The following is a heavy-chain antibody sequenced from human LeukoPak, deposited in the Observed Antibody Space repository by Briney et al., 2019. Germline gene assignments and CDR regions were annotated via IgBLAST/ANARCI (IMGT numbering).Heavy chain of an antibody. D-gene: IGHD5-18*01. V-gene: IGHV3-23*01. CDR1: GFTFSSYA. CDR2: ISGSGGST. Sequence: GGSLRLSCAASGFTFSSYAMSWVRQAPGKGLEWVSSISGSGGSTYYAGSVKGRFTISRDNSKNTLYLQMNSLRAEDTAVYYCATSPVYSYGHPYYFDYWGQGTLVTVSS. J-gene: IGHJ4*02. CDR3: ATSPVYSYGHPYYFDY.